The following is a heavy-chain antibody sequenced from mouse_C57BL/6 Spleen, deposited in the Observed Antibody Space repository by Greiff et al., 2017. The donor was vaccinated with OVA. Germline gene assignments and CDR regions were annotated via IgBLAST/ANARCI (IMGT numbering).Heavy chain of an antibody. D-gene: IGHD2-3*01. CDR2: INPSNGGT. CDR1: GYTFTSYW. V-gene: IGHV1-53*01. J-gene: IGHJ1*03. CDR3: ARWGRWLLHWYFDV. Sequence: QVQLQQPGTELVKPGASVKLSCKASGYTFTSYWMHWVKQRPGQGLEWIGNINPSNGGTNYNEKFKSKATLTVDKSSSTAYMQLSSLTSEDSAVYDCARWGRWLLHWYFDVWGTGTTVTVSS.